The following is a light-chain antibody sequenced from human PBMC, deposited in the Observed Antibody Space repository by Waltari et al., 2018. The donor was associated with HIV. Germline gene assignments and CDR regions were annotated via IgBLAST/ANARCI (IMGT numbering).Light chain of an antibody. V-gene: IGLV1-40*01. CDR1: SSNIGADYD. J-gene: IGLJ2*01. CDR3: QSYDRSLSASVV. CDR2: GNK. Sequence: QSVLTQPLSVSGAPGQRVTVSCTWGSSNIGADYDVHWYQQIPGTAPKLLISGNKNRPSGVPDRFSASKSGASASLAITGLQAEDEADYFCQSYDRSLSASVVFGGGTKLTVL.